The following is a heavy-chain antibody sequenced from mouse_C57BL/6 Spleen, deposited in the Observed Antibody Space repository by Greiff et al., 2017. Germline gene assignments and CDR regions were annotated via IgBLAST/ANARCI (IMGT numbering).Heavy chain of an antibody. CDR1: GYTFTSYW. Sequence: QVQLKQPGAELVKPGASVKMSCKASGYTFTSYWITWVKQRPGQGLEWIGDIYPGSGSTNYNEKFKSKATLTVDPSSSTACMQLSSLTSADSAVYYCARSGGHYFDYWGQGTTLTVSS. D-gene: IGHD3-1*01. J-gene: IGHJ2*01. CDR2: IYPGSGST. CDR3: ARSGGHYFDY. V-gene: IGHV1-55*01.